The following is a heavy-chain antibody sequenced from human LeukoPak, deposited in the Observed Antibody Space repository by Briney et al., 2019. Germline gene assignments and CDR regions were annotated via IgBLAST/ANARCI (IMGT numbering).Heavy chain of an antibody. D-gene: IGHD2-15*01. Sequence: SETLSLTCAVYGGSFSGYYWSWIRQPPGKGLEWIGEINHSGSTNYNPSLKSRVTISVDTSKNQFSLKLSSVTAANTAVYYCARVAPYIVVVVAATRVGAFDIWGQGTMVTVSS. CDR3: ARVAPYIVVVVAATRVGAFDI. V-gene: IGHV4-34*01. J-gene: IGHJ3*02. CDR2: INHSGST. CDR1: GGSFSGYY.